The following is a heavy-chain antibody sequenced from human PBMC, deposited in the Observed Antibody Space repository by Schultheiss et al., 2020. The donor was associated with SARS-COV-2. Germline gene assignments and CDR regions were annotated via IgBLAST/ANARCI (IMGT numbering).Heavy chain of an antibody. CDR1: GYTFTGYY. CDR3: AREGTVNEDNPYGIDV. D-gene: IGHD4-17*01. Sequence: ASVKVSCKASGYTFTGYYMHWVRQAPGQGLEWMGWINPNSGGTNYAQKFQGRVTMTRDTSISTAYMELSRLRSDDTAVYYCAREGTVNEDNPYGIDVWGQGTTVTVSS. CDR2: INPNSGGT. J-gene: IGHJ6*02. V-gene: IGHV1-2*02.